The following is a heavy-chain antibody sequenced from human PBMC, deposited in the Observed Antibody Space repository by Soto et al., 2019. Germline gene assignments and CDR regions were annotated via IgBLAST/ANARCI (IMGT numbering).Heavy chain of an antibody. CDR3: ARSGVVAARGSYYYYGMDV. Sequence: ASVNVSCKASGGTFSSYAISWVRQAPGQGLEWMGGIIPIFGTANYAQKFQGRVAITADESTSTAYMELSSLRSEDTAVYYCARSGVVAARGSYYYYGMDVWGQGTTVTVSS. CDR2: IIPIFGTA. CDR1: GGTFSSYA. V-gene: IGHV1-69*13. D-gene: IGHD2-15*01. J-gene: IGHJ6*02.